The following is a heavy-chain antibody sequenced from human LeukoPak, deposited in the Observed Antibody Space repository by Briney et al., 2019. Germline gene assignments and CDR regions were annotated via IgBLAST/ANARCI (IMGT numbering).Heavy chain of an antibody. V-gene: IGHV1-69*05. CDR3: AREENDAFDI. CDR1: GGTFSSYA. J-gene: IGHJ3*02. Sequence: SVKVSCKASGGTFSSYAISWVRQAPGQGLEWMGGIIPIFGIANYAQKFQGRVTITTDESTSTAYMELSSLRSEDTAVYYCAREENDAFDIWGQGTMVTVSS. CDR2: IIPIFGIA.